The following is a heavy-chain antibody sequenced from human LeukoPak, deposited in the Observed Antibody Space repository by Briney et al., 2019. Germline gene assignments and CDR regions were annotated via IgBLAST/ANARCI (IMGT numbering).Heavy chain of an antibody. Sequence: GGSLRLSCAASGFSVNNNYMNWVRQSPGQGLEWVSTIDNFGNTDYADSVKVRFSISRDSSKNTAYLQMSSLRAEDTAMYFCAGGTYYGSGSRPGYLDYWGLGTLVTVSS. CDR2: IDNFGNT. CDR3: AGGTYYGSGSRPGYLDY. D-gene: IGHD3-10*01. V-gene: IGHV3-53*01. J-gene: IGHJ4*02. CDR1: GFSVNNNY.